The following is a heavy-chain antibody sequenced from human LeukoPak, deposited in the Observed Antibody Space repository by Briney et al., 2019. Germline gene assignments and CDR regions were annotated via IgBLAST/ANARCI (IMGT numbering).Heavy chain of an antibody. CDR2: ISHSGNT. D-gene: IGHD4-17*01. V-gene: IGHV4-59*02. CDR3: ARAAVMTTVTTSYYYYYYMDV. CDR1: GGAVNSYY. J-gene: IGHJ6*03. Sequence: SSETLSLTCTVSGGAVNSYYWSWIRQTPGKGLEWIGYISHSGNTDYNPSLKSRVTISVDTSKNQFSLKLSSVTAADTAVYYCARAAVMTTVTTSYYYYYYMDVWGKGTTVTVSS.